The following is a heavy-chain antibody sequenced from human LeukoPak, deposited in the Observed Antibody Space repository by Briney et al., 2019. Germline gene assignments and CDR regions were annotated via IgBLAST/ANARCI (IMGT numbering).Heavy chain of an antibody. D-gene: IGHD3-22*01. CDR2: INHSGST. V-gene: IGHV4-34*01. Sequence: PSETLSLTCAAYGGSFSGYFWTWIRHPPGKGLEWIGEINHSGSTNHNPSRKSRVTISVDTSKIQFSLKLSSVTAADTAVYYCARSPPNSSGYYYGDYWGQGNLVTVSS. J-gene: IGHJ4*02. CDR3: ARSPPNSSGYYYGDY. CDR1: GGSFSGYF.